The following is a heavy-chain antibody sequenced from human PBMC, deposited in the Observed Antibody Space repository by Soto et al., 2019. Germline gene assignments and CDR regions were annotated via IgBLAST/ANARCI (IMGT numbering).Heavy chain of an antibody. V-gene: IGHV1-18*01. J-gene: IGHJ4*02. Sequence: QVQLVQSGAEVKKPGASVKVSCTASGYTFTSYGISWVRQVPGQGLEWMGWISAYNGNTNYAQKFQGRVTMTTDTSTTTAYMELRSLRSDDTAVYYCARAPRDGYNYVLPWGQGTLVIVSS. CDR3: ARAPRDGYNYVLP. CDR1: GYTFTSYG. D-gene: IGHD5-12*01. CDR2: ISAYNGNT.